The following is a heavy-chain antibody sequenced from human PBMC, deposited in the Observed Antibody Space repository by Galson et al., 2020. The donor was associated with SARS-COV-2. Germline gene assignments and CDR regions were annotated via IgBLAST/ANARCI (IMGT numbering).Heavy chain of an antibody. V-gene: IGHV3-30*18. Sequence: GGSLRLSCAASGFTFSSYGMHWVRQAPGKGLEWVAVISYDGSNKYYADSVKGRFTISRDNSKNTLYLQMNSLRAEDTAVYYCAKGRSGYGSQDYWGQGTLVTVSS. CDR3: AKGRSGYGSQDY. D-gene: IGHD5-12*01. CDR1: GFTFSSYG. CDR2: ISYDGSNK. J-gene: IGHJ4*02.